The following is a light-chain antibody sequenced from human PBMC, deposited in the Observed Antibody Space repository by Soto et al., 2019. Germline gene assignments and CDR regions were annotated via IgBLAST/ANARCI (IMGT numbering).Light chain of an antibody. CDR1: SSDVGGYNY. CDR3: SSYTSSSTLV. J-gene: IGLJ1*01. CDR2: DVS. V-gene: IGLV2-14*01. Sequence: QSALTQPASVSGSPGQSITISCTGTSSDVGGYNYVSWYQQHPGKAPKLMIYDVSNRPSGVSNRFSGSKSGNTASLTISGLHAEDEADYYCSSYTSSSTLVFGPGTKLPVL.